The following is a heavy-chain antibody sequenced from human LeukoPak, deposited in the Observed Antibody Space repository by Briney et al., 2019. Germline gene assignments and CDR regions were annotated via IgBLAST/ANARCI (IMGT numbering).Heavy chain of an antibody. CDR3: ARVPRGDGWFDP. Sequence: SETLSLTCAVYGGSFSGYYWSWIRQPPGKGLEWIGEINHSGSTNYNPSLKGRVTISVDTSKNQFSLKLSSVTAADTAVYYCARVPRGDGWFDPWGQGTLVTVSS. V-gene: IGHV4-34*01. CDR2: INHSGST. D-gene: IGHD3-10*01. CDR1: GGSFSGYY. J-gene: IGHJ5*02.